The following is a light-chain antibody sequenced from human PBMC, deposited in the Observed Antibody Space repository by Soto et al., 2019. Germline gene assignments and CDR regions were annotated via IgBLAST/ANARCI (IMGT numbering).Light chain of an antibody. CDR3: QHYYSTPYT. V-gene: IGKV4-1*01. Sequence: DIVMTQSPDSLAVSLGERATINCKSSQSILYSSNNENYLAWYQQKPGQPPKLLIYWASTRESGVPDRFSGSGSGTDFTLTISSLQAEDVAVYYCQHYYSTPYTFGQGTKLETK. CDR1: QSILYSSNNENY. CDR2: WAS. J-gene: IGKJ2*01.